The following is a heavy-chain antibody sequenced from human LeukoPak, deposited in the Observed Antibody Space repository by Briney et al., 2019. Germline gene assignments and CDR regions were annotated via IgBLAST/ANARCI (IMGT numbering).Heavy chain of an antibody. CDR2: ISSSSSYI. Sequence: PGGSLRLSCAASGFTFINYNMNWVRQAPGKGLEWVSSISSSSSYIYYADSVKGRFTISRDNSKNTLYLQMNSLRAEDTALYYCAKERGYSTSPYFDYWGQGTLVTVSS. CDR3: AKERGYSTSPYFDY. CDR1: GFTFINYN. D-gene: IGHD6-6*01. V-gene: IGHV3-21*04. J-gene: IGHJ4*02.